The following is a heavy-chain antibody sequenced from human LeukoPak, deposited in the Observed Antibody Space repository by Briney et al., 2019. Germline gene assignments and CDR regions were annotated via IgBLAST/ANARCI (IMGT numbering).Heavy chain of an antibody. Sequence: SGGSLRLSCVMSGFTFRNYAMNWVRQAPGQALDWISDISTGSDSTYHIESVRGRFTISRDNSKITLYLQMNSPRLDYTAVYYCASGLYGGVFDNWGQGTLVTVSS. CDR2: ISTGSDST. V-gene: IGHV3-23*01. J-gene: IGHJ4*02. CDR3: ASGLYGGVFDN. CDR1: GFTFRNYA. D-gene: IGHD4/OR15-4a*01.